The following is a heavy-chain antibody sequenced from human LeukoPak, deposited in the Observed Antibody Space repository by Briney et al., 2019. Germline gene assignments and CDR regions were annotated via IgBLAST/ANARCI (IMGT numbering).Heavy chain of an antibody. D-gene: IGHD4-23*01. CDR1: GYTFTGYY. CDR3: ARARATVVTPGYYYYMDV. CDR2: INPNSGGT. J-gene: IGHJ6*03. Sequence: GASVKVSCKASGYTFTGYYMHWVRQAPGQGLEWMGWINPNSGGTNYAQKFQGRVTMTRDTSISTAYMELSRLRSDDTAVYYCARARATVVTPGYYYYMDVWGKGTTVTVSS. V-gene: IGHV1-2*02.